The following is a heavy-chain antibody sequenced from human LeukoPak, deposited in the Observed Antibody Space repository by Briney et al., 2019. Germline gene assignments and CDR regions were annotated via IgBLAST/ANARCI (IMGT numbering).Heavy chain of an antibody. CDR2: INHSGST. V-gene: IGHV4-34*01. CDR1: GGSFSGYY. Sequence: SETLSLTCAVYGGSFSGYYWSWIRQPPGKGLEWIGEINHSGSTNYNPSLKSRVTISVDTSKNQFSLKLSSVTAADTAVYYCAANTAMVIRAFDIWGQGTMVTVSS. CDR3: AANTAMVIRAFDI. J-gene: IGHJ3*02. D-gene: IGHD5-18*01.